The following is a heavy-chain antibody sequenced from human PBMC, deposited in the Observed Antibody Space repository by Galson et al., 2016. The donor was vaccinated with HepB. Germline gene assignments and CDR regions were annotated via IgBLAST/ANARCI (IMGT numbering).Heavy chain of an antibody. Sequence: SLSVSCAASGFTVSSKYMSWVRQAPGKGLEWVSVIHTGGSTYYADSVKGRFTISRDNSKNTLYLQMNSLRAEDTAVYYCALGTGIGWYGADWGQGTLVTVSS. CDR2: IHTGGST. V-gene: IGHV3-53*01. CDR1: GFTVSSKY. CDR3: ALGTGIGWYGAD. D-gene: IGHD6-19*01. J-gene: IGHJ4*02.